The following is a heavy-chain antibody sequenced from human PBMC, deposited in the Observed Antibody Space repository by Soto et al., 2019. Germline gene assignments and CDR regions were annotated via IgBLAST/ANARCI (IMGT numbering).Heavy chain of an antibody. V-gene: IGHV4-4*02. CDR3: ARVAVAGTRYDY. CDR1: GGSISSSNW. Sequence: QVQLQESGPGLVKPSGTLSLTCAVSGGSISSSNWWSWVRQPPGKGLEWIGEIYHSGSTNYNPSLKSRXXIXVXMPTNQCSLKLSSVTAADTAVYYCARVAVAGTRYDYWGQGTLVTVSS. CDR2: IYHSGST. J-gene: IGHJ4*02. D-gene: IGHD6-19*01.